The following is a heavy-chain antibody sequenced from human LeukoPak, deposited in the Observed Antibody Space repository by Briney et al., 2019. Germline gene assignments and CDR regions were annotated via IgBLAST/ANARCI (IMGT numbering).Heavy chain of an antibody. CDR1: GFTFSNYG. CDR2: ISSGGSPI. D-gene: IGHD3-3*01. Sequence: GGSLRLSCTASGFTFSNYGMHWVRQAPGKGLEWVSYISSGGSPIYYADSVKGRFTISRDNTKNSLYLQMNSLRAEDTAVYYCARDAPTYYDFWSGYYKPIKFDYWGQGTLVTVSS. CDR3: ARDAPTYYDFWSGYYKPIKFDY. V-gene: IGHV3-48*03. J-gene: IGHJ4*02.